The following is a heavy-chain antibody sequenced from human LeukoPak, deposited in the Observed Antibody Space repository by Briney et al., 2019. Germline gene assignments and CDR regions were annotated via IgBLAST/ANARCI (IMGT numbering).Heavy chain of an antibody. CDR3: ARHGDGYNYDFDY. V-gene: IGHV5-10-1*01. CDR2: IDPSDSYT. J-gene: IGHJ4*02. Sequence: GESLKISCKGSGYSFTSYWISWVRQMTGKGLEWMGRIDPSDSYTNYSPSFQGHVTISADKSISTAYLQWSSLKASDTAMYYCARHGDGYNYDFDYWGQGTLVTVSS. D-gene: IGHD5-24*01. CDR1: GYSFTSYW.